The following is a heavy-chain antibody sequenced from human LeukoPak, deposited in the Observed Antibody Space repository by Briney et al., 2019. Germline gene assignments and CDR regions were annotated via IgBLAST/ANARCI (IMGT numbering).Heavy chain of an antibody. D-gene: IGHD6-19*01. CDR2: IYYSGST. CDR3: ARHVLAVAGHWGTFDY. Sequence: SETLSLTCTVSGGSISSSSYYWSWIRQPPGKRLEWIGYIYYSGSTNYNPSLKSRVTISVDTSKNQFSLKLSSVTAADTAVYYCARHVLAVAGHWGTFDYWGQGTLVTVSS. J-gene: IGHJ4*02. CDR1: GGSISSSSYY. V-gene: IGHV4-61*05.